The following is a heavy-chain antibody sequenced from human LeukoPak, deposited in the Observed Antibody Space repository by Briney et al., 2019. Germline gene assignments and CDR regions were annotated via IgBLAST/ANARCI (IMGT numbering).Heavy chain of an antibody. D-gene: IGHD6-13*01. Sequence: SETLSLTCTVSGGSISSSSYYWGWIRQPPGKGLEWIGSIYYSGSTYYNPSLKSRVTISVDTSKNQFSLKLGSVTAADTAVYYCARVIPHSSWYYYNKGGWFDPWGQGALVTVSS. J-gene: IGHJ5*02. CDR2: IYYSGST. CDR1: GGSISSSSYY. CDR3: ARVIPHSSWYYYNKGGWFDP. V-gene: IGHV4-39*07.